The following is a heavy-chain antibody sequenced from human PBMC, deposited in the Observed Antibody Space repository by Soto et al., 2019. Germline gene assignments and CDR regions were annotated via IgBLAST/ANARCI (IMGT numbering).Heavy chain of an antibody. CDR1: GFTFSSYG. D-gene: IGHD3-10*01. V-gene: IGHV3-30*18. J-gene: IGHJ6*02. CDR2: ISYDGSNK. Sequence: QVQLVESGGGVVQPGRSLRLSCAASGFTFSSYGMHWVRQAPGKGLEWVAVISYDGSNKYYADSVKGRFTISRDNSKNTLYLKMNSLRAEDTAVYYCAKGDMVRGVIHYYYYYYGMDVWGQGTTVTVSS. CDR3: AKGDMVRGVIHYYYYYYGMDV.